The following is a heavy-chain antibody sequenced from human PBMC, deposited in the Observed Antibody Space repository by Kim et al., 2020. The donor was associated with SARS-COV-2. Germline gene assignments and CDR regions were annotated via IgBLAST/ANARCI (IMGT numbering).Heavy chain of an antibody. Sequence: ASVKVSCKASGYTFTSYYMHWVRQAPGQGLEWMGIINPSGGSTSYAQKFQGRVTMTRDTSTSTVYMELSSLRSEDTAVYYCARSGRRPTPDIVVVPAAMSYWGQGTLVTVSS. CDR1: GYTFTSYY. J-gene: IGHJ4*02. CDR3: ARSGRRPTPDIVVVPAAMSY. D-gene: IGHD2-2*01. V-gene: IGHV1-46*01. CDR2: INPSGGST.